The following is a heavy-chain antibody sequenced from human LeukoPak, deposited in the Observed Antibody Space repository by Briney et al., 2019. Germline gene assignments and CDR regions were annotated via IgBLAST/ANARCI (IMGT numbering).Heavy chain of an antibody. D-gene: IGHD3-3*01. J-gene: IGHJ6*03. CDR1: GFTFRSYE. CDR2: LSSSGSAF. V-gene: IGHV3-48*03. CDR3: ARGGESRISIFGVVTGSQHYYYYMDV. Sequence: GGSLRLSCEDSGFTFRSYEMNWVRQAPGKGLEWIAYLSSSGSAFSYADSVKGRFTISRDNAKNSLYLQMNSLRAEDTAVYYCARGGESRISIFGVVTGSQHYYYYMDVWGKGTTVTVSS.